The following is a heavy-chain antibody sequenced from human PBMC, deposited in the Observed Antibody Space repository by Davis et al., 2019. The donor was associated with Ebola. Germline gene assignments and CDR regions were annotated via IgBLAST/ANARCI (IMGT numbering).Heavy chain of an antibody. D-gene: IGHD6-19*01. CDR3: AAKSIAVTGVYYYYGMDV. CDR1: GFTFSHFA. CDR2: IRDSGDST. V-gene: IGHV3-23*01. Sequence: PGGSLRLSCASSGFTFSHFAMSWVRQAPGEGLEWVSAIRDSGDSTDYTDSVKGRFTISRDNSKNTLYLQMHSLRAEDTAVYYCAAKSIAVTGVYYYYGMDVWGQGTTVTVSS. J-gene: IGHJ6*02.